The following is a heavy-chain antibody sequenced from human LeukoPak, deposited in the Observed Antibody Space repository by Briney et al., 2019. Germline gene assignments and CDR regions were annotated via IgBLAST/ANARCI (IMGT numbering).Heavy chain of an antibody. CDR2: IYYSRNT. D-gene: IGHD1-26*01. J-gene: IGHJ4*02. CDR1: GGSISSYY. CDR3: ARVGSYNFDY. V-gene: IGHV4-59*01. Sequence: PSETLSLTCTVSGGSISSYYWSWIRQPPGKGLEWIGYIYYSRNTNYNPSLKSRVTISVDTSKNQFSLKLSSVTAADTAVYYCARVGSYNFDYWGQGTLVTVSS.